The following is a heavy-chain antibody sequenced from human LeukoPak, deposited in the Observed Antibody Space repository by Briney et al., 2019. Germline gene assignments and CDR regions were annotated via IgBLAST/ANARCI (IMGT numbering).Heavy chain of an antibody. CDR1: GGSISSYC. J-gene: IGHJ4*02. CDR3: ARDDYRY. V-gene: IGHV4-59*01. D-gene: IGHD4/OR15-4a*01. Sequence: PSETLSLTCTVSGGSISSYCWSWIRQPPGKGLEWIGYIYYSGSTNYNPSLKSRVTISVDTSKNQFSLKLSSVTAADTAVYYCARDDYRYWGQGTLVTVSS. CDR2: IYYSGST.